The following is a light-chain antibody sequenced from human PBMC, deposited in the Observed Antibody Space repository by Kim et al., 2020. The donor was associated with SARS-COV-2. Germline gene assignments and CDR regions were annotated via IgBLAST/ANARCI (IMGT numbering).Light chain of an antibody. CDR3: FLTYGGVRLVV. Sequence: GTVTLTCGSRTGPVTLNHYPYWFQQKPGQAPMTLIYDTYKKHSWTPARFSGSLLGGKAALTLSGAQPEDEADYYCFLTYGGVRLVVFGGGTQLTVL. V-gene: IGLV7-46*01. J-gene: IGLJ2*01. CDR1: TGPVTLNHY. CDR2: DTY.